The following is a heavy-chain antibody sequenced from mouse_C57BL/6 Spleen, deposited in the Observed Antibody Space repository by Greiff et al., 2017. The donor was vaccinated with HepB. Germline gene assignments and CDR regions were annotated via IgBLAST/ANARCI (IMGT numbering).Heavy chain of an antibody. D-gene: IGHD2-1*01. J-gene: IGHJ4*01. CDR1: GYAFTNYL. Sequence: QVQLKQSGAELVRPGTSVKVSCKASGYAFTNYLIEWVKQRPGQGLEWIGVLNPGSGGTNYNEKFKGKATLTADKSSSTAYMQLSSLTSEDSAVYFCARNGNYLYAMDYWGQGTSVTVAS. V-gene: IGHV1-54*01. CDR2: LNPGSGGT. CDR3: ARNGNYLYAMDY.